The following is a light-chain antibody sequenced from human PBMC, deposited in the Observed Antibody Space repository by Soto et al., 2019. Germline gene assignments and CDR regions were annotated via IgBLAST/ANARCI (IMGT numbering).Light chain of an antibody. CDR2: EVS. CDR3: SSYAGSNNVL. Sequence: QSALTQPRSVSGSPGQSVTISCTGTSSDVGGYNYVSWYQQNPGKAPKLMIYEVSKRASGVPDRFSGSKSGNTASLTVSGLQAEDEADYYCSSYAGSNNVLFGGGTKVTVL. J-gene: IGLJ2*01. V-gene: IGLV2-8*01. CDR1: SSDVGGYNY.